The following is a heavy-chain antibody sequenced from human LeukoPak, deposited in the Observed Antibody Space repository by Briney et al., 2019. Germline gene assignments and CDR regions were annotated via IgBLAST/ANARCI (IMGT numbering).Heavy chain of an antibody. D-gene: IGHD5-24*01. J-gene: IGHJ4*02. V-gene: IGHV3-30*04. CDR2: ISYDGSNK. CDR3: ARSKWLQMGGFDY. CDR1: GFTFSSYS. Sequence: GGSLRLSCAASGFTFSSYSMHWVRQAPGKGLEWGAVISYDGSNKYYADSVKGRFTISRDNSKNTLYLQMNSLRAEDTAVYYCARSKWLQMGGFDYWGQGTLVTVSS.